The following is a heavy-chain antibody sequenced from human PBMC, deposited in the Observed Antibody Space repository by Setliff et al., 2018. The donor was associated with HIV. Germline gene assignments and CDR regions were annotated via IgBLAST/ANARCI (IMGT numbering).Heavy chain of an antibody. J-gene: IGHJ4*02. CDR2: IKSKSDGGAV. Sequence: GGSLRLSCLASGMTFSDAWMTWVRQAPGKGLEWVGRIKSKSDGGAVHYAAPVKGRFTISRDDSQDTLYLEMNSLTNEDTAMYYCTTYSSVYYHSDCWGQGTLVTVSS. V-gene: IGHV3-15*01. CDR3: TTYSSVYYHSDC. D-gene: IGHD3-22*01. CDR1: GMTFSDAW.